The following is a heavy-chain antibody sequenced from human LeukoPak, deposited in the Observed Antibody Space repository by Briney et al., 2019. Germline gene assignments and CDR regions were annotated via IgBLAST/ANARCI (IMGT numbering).Heavy chain of an antibody. J-gene: IGHJ5*02. V-gene: IGHV3-23*01. D-gene: IGHD3-22*01. CDR2: ITSSGDNT. CDR3: VRGSRGNYDT. Sequence: GGSLRLSCAASGFTFSSYAMCRVRQAPGKGLQWVSSITSSGDNTYYADSVNGRFTISRDNTKNKLHLQVNSLRAEDTAVYYCVRGSRGNYDTWGQGTLVTVSS. CDR1: GFTFSSYA.